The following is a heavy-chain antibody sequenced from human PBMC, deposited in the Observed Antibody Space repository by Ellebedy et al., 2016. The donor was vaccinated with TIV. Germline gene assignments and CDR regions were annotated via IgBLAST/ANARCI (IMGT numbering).Heavy chain of an antibody. D-gene: IGHD6-6*01. J-gene: IGHJ6*02. CDR1: GGSIRSYY. V-gene: IGHV4-59*12. CDR2: IYYSGST. Sequence: SETLSLTCTVSGGSIRSYYWSWIRQPPGKGLEWIGYIYYSGSTNYNPSLKSRVTISVDTSKNQFSLQLKSVTPEDTAVYYCARAGEYTSSSGMDVWGQGTTVTVSS. CDR3: ARAGEYTSSSGMDV.